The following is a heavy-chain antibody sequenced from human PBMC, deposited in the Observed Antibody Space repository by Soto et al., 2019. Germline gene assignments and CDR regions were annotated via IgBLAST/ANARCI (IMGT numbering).Heavy chain of an antibody. V-gene: IGHV3-11*01. Sequence: GGSLRLSCAASGFTFSDYYIYWIRRAPGKGLEWISYISGNGEIIQYAASARGRFTISRDNAENSVYLEMDSLRADDTALYYCARDVDADFRTDFDYWGRGTLVTVSS. CDR1: GFTFSDYY. CDR2: ISGNGEII. D-gene: IGHD4-17*01. J-gene: IGHJ4*02. CDR3: ARDVDADFRTDFDY.